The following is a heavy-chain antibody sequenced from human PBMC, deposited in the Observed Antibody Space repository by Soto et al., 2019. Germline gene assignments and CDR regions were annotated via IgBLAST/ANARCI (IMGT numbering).Heavy chain of an antibody. J-gene: IGHJ4*02. CDR3: VGAFRWDN. V-gene: IGHV3-11*01. CDR1: GFTFTDHY. Sequence: QVQLVESGGGLVKPGGSLRLSCTASGFTFTDHYMTWIRQAPGKGLAWVSYINSGGSNIYYADSVRGRFTISRDNAKNSVYRQMSSLRAEDTAIYYCVGAFRWDNWGQGTLVIVSS. D-gene: IGHD2-15*01. CDR2: INSGGSNI.